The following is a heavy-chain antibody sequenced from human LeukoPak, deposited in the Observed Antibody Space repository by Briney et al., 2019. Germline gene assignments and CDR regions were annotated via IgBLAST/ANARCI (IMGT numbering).Heavy chain of an antibody. CDR3: ARDGQYYYDSSGYQYWYFDL. V-gene: IGHV1-69*06. D-gene: IGHD3-22*01. CDR2: IIPIFGTA. J-gene: IGHJ2*01. CDR1: GGTFSSYA. Sequence: ASVKVSCKASGGTFSSYAISWVRQAPGQGLEWMGGIIPIFGTANYAQKFQGRVTITADKSTSTAYMELSSLRSEDTAVYYCARDGQYYYDSSGYQYWYFDLWGRGTLVTVSS.